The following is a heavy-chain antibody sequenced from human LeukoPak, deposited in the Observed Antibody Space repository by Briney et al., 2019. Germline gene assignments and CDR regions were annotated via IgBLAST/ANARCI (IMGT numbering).Heavy chain of an antibody. J-gene: IGHJ5*02. CDR3: ARASAWGKLELRWFDP. V-gene: IGHV1-8*01. CDR1: GYTFTSYD. D-gene: IGHD1-7*01. Sequence: ASVKVSCKASGYTFTSYDINWVRQATGQGLEWMGWMNPNSGNTGYAQKFQGRVTMTRNTSISTAYMELSSLRSEDTAVYYCARASAWGKLELRWFDPWGQGALVTVSS. CDR2: MNPNSGNT.